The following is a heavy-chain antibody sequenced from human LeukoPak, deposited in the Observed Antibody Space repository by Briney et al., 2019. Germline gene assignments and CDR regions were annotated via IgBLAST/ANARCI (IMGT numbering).Heavy chain of an antibody. V-gene: IGHV3-7*01. D-gene: IGHD2-2*01. CDR1: GFNFSSHW. CDR2: IGQDGTEK. J-gene: IGHJ3*02. Sequence: PGGSLRLSCATSGFNFSSHWMSWVRQAPGKGLEWVANIGQDGTEKNYVDSVKGRFTISRDNAKNSLYLQMSSLRAEDTAVYHCARGYCSGTSCFGAFDIWGQGTVVPVSS. CDR3: ARGYCSGTSCFGAFDI.